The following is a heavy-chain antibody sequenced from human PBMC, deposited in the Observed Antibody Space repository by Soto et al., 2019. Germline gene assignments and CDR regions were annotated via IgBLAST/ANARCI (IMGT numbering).Heavy chain of an antibody. CDR3: ARSIVVVTALDY. CDR1: GCTFTSYA. Sequence: ASVKVSCKGCGCTFTSYARHWVRQAPGQRLEWRGWINAGNGNTKYSQKFQGRVTITRDTSASTAYMELSSLRSEVTAVYYCARSIVVVTALDYWGQGTLVTVSS. CDR2: INAGNGNT. V-gene: IGHV1-3*01. J-gene: IGHJ4*02. D-gene: IGHD2-21*02.